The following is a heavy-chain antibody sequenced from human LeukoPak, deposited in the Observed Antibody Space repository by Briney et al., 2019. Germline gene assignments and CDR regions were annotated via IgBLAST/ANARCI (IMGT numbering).Heavy chain of an antibody. CDR1: GGTISNTNYY. V-gene: IGHV4-39*07. CDR2: IYYTGTT. CDR3: AREEYSSDWYGHDS. D-gene: IGHD6-13*01. Sequence: SETLSLTCTVSGGTISNTNYYWAWIRQPPGRGLEWIGSIYYTGTTFDNPSLKSRVTLSVDTSKNQFSLRLTSVTAADTAFYYCAREEYSSDWYGHDSWGQGTLVTVSS. J-gene: IGHJ4*02.